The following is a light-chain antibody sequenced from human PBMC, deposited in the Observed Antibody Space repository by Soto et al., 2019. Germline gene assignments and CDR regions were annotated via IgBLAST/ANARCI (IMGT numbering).Light chain of an antibody. Sequence: DIQLTQSPSSLSASVGDRVTITCRATQGIYNYLAWYQQKPGKVPKLLINAASTLQSGVPSRFSGSGSGTDCTLTISSLQPEDVATYYCQKYNSAPLTFGPGTKVEIK. CDR3: QKYNSAPLT. CDR1: QGIYNY. CDR2: AAS. V-gene: IGKV1-27*01. J-gene: IGKJ3*01.